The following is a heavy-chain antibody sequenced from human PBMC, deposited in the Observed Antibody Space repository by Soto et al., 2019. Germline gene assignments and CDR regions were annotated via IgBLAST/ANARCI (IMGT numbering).Heavy chain of an antibody. J-gene: IGHJ4*02. V-gene: IGHV3-74*01. CDR3: TRGGGYSGYDPFDY. Sequence: EVQLVESGGDLVQPGGSLRLSCAASGFSFSIFWMHWDRQAPGKGLVWVSSINGGGSSADYADSVKGRFTFSRDNAKNTVYLQMNSLRAEDTAVYYCTRGGGYSGYDPFDYWGQGTLVTVSS. CDR2: INGGGSSA. CDR1: GFSFSIFW. D-gene: IGHD5-12*01.